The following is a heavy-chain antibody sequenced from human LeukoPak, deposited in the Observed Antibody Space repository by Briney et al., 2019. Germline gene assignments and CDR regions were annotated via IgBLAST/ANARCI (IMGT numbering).Heavy chain of an antibody. CDR3: ARLPGFGSSTSCYSGIDWFDP. CDR2: ISSSGSTI. D-gene: IGHD2-2*01. V-gene: IGHV3-48*03. J-gene: IGHJ5*02. CDR1: GFTFSSYE. Sequence: GGSLRLSCAASGFTFSSYEMNWVRQAPGKGLEWVSYISSSGSTIYYADSVKGRFTISRDNAKNSLYLQMNSLRAEDTAVYYCARLPGFGSSTSCYSGIDWFDPWGQGTLVTVSS.